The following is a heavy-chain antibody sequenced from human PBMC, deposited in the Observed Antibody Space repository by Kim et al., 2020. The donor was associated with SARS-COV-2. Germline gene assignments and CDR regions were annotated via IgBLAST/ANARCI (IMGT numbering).Heavy chain of an antibody. J-gene: IGHJ4*02. CDR1: NGSITAGGYY. D-gene: IGHD1-1*01. CDR3: ARETTRGGLDY. V-gene: IGHV4-31*03. Sequence: SETLSLTCTVSNGSITAGGYYWSWVRQLPQKGLEWIGYIYSNGDAVYNPSLKSRVVISIDTANHQFALTLSYLTAADTALYYCARETTRGGLDYWGQGIVVTVSS. CDR2: IYSNGDA.